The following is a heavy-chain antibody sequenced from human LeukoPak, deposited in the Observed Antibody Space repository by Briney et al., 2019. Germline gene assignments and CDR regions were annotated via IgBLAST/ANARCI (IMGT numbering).Heavy chain of an antibody. J-gene: IGHJ6*04. CDR1: GFTFSSYA. CDR2: ISYDGSNK. CDR3: ASAYCGGDCYYYGMDV. D-gene: IGHD2-21*01. Sequence: PGRSLRLSCAASGFTFSSYAVHWVRQAPGKGLEWVAVISYDGSNKYYADSVKGRFTISRDNSKNTLYLQMNSLRAEDTAVYYCASAYCGGDCYYYGMDVWGKGTTVTVSS. V-gene: IGHV3-30*04.